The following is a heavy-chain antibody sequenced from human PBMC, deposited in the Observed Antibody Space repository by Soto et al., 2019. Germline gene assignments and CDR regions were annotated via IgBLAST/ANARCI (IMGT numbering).Heavy chain of an antibody. J-gene: IGHJ4*02. V-gene: IGHV3-23*01. Sequence: GGSLRLSCAASGFSFSDYAMTWVRQAPGKGLEWVSTIIDNGGSTYYADSVKGRFTISRDNSKKTLYLQMNSLRAEDTAVYHCAKGLVPDPKPSPTDFWGQGTLLTVSS. CDR3: AKGLVPDPKPSPTDF. CDR2: IIDNGGST. D-gene: IGHD2-2*01. CDR1: GFSFSDYA.